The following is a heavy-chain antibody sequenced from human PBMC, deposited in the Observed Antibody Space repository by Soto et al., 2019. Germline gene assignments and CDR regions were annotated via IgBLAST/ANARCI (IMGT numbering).Heavy chain of an antibody. J-gene: IGHJ4*02. CDR1: GGSSTSDD. CDR2: IFHSLGA. CDR3: VRDLNGSGAY. Sequence: SGTLSLTFTVSGGSSTSDDWSWIRQPPGKGLEWLGYIFHSLGAKDNPSLGRRGTISLDTSKNQLSLSMMSVTAAGTAIYFCVRDLNGSGAYWGQGTLVT. V-gene: IGHV4-59*01. D-gene: IGHD3-10*01.